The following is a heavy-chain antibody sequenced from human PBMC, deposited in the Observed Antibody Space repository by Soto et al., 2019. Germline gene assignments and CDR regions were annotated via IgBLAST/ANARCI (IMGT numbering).Heavy chain of an antibody. CDR1: GGSISSYY. CDR2: IYYSGST. D-gene: IGHD6-19*01. Sequence: SETLSLTCTVSGGSISSYYWSWIRQPPGKGLEWIGYIYYSGSTNYNPSLKSRVTISVDTSKNQFSLKLSSVTAADTAVYYCATSSGWYGDAFDIWGQGTMVTVS. J-gene: IGHJ3*02. V-gene: IGHV4-59*12. CDR3: ATSSGWYGDAFDI.